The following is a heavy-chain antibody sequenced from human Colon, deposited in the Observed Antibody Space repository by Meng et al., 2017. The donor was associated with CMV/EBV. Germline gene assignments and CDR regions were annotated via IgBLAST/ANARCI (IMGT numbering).Heavy chain of an antibody. Sequence: GESLKISCAASGFTFSSYAMSWVRQAPGKGLEWVSAISGSGGSTYYADSVKGRFTISRDNSKNTLYLQMNSLRAEDTAVYYCAKVLRGHSGSYYPIQNDAFDIWDQGTMVTVSS. CDR2: ISGSGGST. J-gene: IGHJ3*02. V-gene: IGHV3-23*01. CDR3: AKVLRGHSGSYYPIQNDAFDI. D-gene: IGHD1-26*01. CDR1: GFTFSSYA.